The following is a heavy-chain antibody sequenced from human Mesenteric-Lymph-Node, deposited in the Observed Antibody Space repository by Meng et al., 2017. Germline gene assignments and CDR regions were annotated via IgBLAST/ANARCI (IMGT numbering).Heavy chain of an antibody. V-gene: IGHV1-8*01. Sequence: ASVKVSCKASGYTFTSYDINWVRQATGQGLEWMGWMNPNSGNTGYAQKFQGRVTMTSNTSISTAYMELNSLRSEDTAVYYCARATTVVTPTDYWGQGTLVTVSS. CDR1: GYTFTSYD. CDR2: MNPNSGNT. J-gene: IGHJ4*02. CDR3: ARATTVVTPTDY. D-gene: IGHD4-23*01.